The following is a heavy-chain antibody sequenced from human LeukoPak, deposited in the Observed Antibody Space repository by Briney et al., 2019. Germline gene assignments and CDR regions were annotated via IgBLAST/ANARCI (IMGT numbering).Heavy chain of an antibody. CDR3: ARCGYSYGQDYYGMDV. CDR2: ISSSSSYI. J-gene: IGHJ6*02. CDR1: GFTFSSYS. Sequence: PGGSLRLSCAASGFTFSSYSMNWVRQAPGKGLEWVSSISSSSSYIYYADSLEGRFTISRDNAKNSLYLQTNSLRAEDTAVYYCARCGYSYGQDYYGMDVWGQGTTVTVSS. V-gene: IGHV3-21*06. D-gene: IGHD5-18*01.